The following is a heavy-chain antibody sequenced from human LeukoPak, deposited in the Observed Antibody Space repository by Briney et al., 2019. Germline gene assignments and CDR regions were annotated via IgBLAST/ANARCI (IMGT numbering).Heavy chain of an antibody. CDR2: IKAGNGDT. Sequence: ASVKVPYKASGYILTKYYVQWVRQAPGQRPESRGEIKAGNGDTKYSQNFQERLTITRDTSASTVYMELSSLTSEHTALNSCARDGCGDTCYPGGYWGQGTLVTVSS. J-gene: IGHJ4*02. D-gene: IGHD2-2*01. CDR1: GYILTKYY. V-gene: IGHV1-3*01. CDR3: ARDGCGDTCYPGGY.